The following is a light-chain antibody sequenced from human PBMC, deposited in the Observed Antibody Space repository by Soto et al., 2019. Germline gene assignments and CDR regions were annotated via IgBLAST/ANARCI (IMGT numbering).Light chain of an antibody. CDR1: QVLSSY. CDR3: QQLNTYPLT. CDR2: GVS. J-gene: IGKJ4*01. V-gene: IGKV1-9*01. Sequence: DIQLTQSPSFLSASVRDRVTITCRAGQVLSSYLAWYQQKPGKAPKLLIYGVSTLQSGVPSWFSGSGSGTEFTLTISSLQPEDFATYYCQQLNTYPLTFGGGTKVEIK.